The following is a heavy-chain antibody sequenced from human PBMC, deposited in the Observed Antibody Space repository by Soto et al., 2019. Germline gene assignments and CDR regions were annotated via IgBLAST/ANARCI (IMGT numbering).Heavy chain of an antibody. V-gene: IGHV1-69*06. D-gene: IGHD2-15*01. CDR2: IIPIFGTA. J-gene: IGHJ6*04. CDR3: ARVGGGNYYGMNV. Sequence: ASVKVSCKASGGTFSSYAISWVRQAPGQGLEWMGGIIPIFGTANYAQKFQGRVTITAAKSTSTAYMEMSSLRSEDTAVYYCARVGGGNYYGMNVWGKGTNGTVSS. CDR1: GGTFSSYA.